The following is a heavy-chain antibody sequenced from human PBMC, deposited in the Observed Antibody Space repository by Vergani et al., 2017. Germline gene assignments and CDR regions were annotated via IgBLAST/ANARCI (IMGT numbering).Heavy chain of an antibody. CDR1: GYPFTSYY. J-gene: IGHJ3*02. V-gene: IGHV1-46*01. CDR3: AIEILTGYYRDAFDI. Sequence: QVQLVQSGAEVKKPGASVKVSCKASGYPFTSYYMHWVRQAPGQGLEWMGIINPSGGSTIYAQKFQGRVTMTEDTSTDTAYMELSSLRSEDTAVYYCAIEILTGYYRDAFDIWGQGTMVTVSS. CDR2: INPSGGST. D-gene: IGHD3-9*01.